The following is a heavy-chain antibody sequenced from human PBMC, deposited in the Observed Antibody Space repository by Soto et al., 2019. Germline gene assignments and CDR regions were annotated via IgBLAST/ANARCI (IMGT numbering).Heavy chain of an antibody. CDR3: AGCSGGSCLNWFDP. J-gene: IGHJ5*02. Sequence: QDQLVQSGAEVKKPGASVKVSCKASGYTITSHGISWVRQAPGQGLEWMGWISNYKGDTNYAQKVQGRVTMTIDTSTSTAYMELRVLRSDDTAVYYCAGCSGGSCLNWFDPWGQGTLVTVSS. D-gene: IGHD2-15*01. CDR2: ISNYKGDT. CDR1: GYTITSHG. V-gene: IGHV1-18*01.